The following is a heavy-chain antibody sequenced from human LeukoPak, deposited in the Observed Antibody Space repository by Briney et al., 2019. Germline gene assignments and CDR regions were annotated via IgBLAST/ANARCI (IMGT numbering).Heavy chain of an antibody. Sequence: GRSLRLSCAASGFTFSSYGMHWVRQAPGKGLEWVAVIWYDGSNKYYVDSVKGRFTISRDDSKNTLYLQMNSLRAEDTAVYYCAKDGDRGEYYHYYYMDVWGKGTTVTVSS. CDR1: GFTFSSYG. D-gene: IGHD3-10*01. CDR3: AKDGDRGEYYHYYYMDV. CDR2: IWYDGSNK. J-gene: IGHJ6*03. V-gene: IGHV3-33*06.